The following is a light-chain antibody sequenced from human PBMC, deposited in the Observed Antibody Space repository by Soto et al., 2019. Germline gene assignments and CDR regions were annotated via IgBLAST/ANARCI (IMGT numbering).Light chain of an antibody. CDR3: QQYNNWPFT. CDR2: GAS. CDR1: QSVSSD. Sequence: EIVMTQSPATLSVSPGERATLSCRASQSVSSDLAWYQQKPGQAPRHLIYGASTRATGIPARFSGSGSGTEFTLTISSLQSEDFAVYYCQQYNNWPFTVGGGTKVEIK. J-gene: IGKJ4*01. V-gene: IGKV3-15*01.